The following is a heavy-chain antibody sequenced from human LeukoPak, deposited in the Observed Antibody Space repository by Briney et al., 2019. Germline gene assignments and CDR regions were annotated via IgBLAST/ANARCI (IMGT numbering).Heavy chain of an antibody. CDR2: IYYSGST. Sequence: SGTLSLTCTVSGGSISSGGYYWSWIRQHPGKGLEWIGYIYYSGSTYYNPSLKSRVTISVDTSKNQFSLKLSSVTAADTAVYYCARDLAAAGIGSGMDVWGQGTTVTVSS. V-gene: IGHV4-31*03. D-gene: IGHD6-13*01. J-gene: IGHJ6*02. CDR3: ARDLAAAGIGSGMDV. CDR1: GGSISSGGYY.